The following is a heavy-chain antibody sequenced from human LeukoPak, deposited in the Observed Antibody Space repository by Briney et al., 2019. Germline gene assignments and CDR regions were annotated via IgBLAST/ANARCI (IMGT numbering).Heavy chain of an antibody. D-gene: IGHD3-9*01. CDR2: ISSSSSYI. V-gene: IGHV3-21*01. J-gene: IGHJ6*02. CDR3: ARECGLRYFDWSLLDYGMDV. Sequence: GGSLRLSCAASGFTSSSYSMNWVRQAPGKGLEWVSSISSSSSYIYYADSVKGRFTISRDNAKNSLYLQMNSLRAEDTAVYYCARECGLRYFDWSLLDYGMDVWGQGTTVTVSS. CDR1: GFTSSSYS.